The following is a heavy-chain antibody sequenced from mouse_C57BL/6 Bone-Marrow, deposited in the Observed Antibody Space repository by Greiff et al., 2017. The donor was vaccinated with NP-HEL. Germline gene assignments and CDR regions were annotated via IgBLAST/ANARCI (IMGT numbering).Heavy chain of an antibody. CDR3: ARAPYYDYDGAMDY. J-gene: IGHJ4*01. CDR2: IIPPPFGT. CDR1: VSTFTSSY. Sequence: VQLQQSGPELVNPGASVKISCKASVSTFTSSYLNFVHLRHCPILELICSIIPPPFGTSYNQKFKGKATLTVDKSSGTAYMELRSLTSEDSAVYYCARAPYYDYDGAMDYWGQGTSVTVSS. D-gene: IGHD2-4*01. V-gene: IGHV1-26*01.